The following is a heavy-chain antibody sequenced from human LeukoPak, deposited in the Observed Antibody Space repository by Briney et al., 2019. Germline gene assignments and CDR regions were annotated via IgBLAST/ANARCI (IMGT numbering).Heavy chain of an antibody. V-gene: IGHV4-59*08. Sequence: SETLSLTCTVSGGSISPYYWSWIRQPPGKGLEWVGYIHYSGSTNYNPSLKGRVTISVDTSKNQFSLNLNSVIAADTAVYYCARLVYYGDYALDYWSQGTLITVSS. CDR2: IHYSGST. D-gene: IGHD4-17*01. CDR3: ARLVYYGDYALDY. J-gene: IGHJ4*02. CDR1: GGSISPYY.